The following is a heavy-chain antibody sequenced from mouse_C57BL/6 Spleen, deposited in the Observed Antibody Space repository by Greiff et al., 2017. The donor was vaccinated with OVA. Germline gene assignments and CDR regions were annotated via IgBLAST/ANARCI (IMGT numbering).Heavy chain of an antibody. CDR1: GYTFTDYY. V-gene: IGHV1-19*01. J-gene: IGHJ2*01. CDR2: INPYNGGT. D-gene: IGHD1-1*01. Sequence: EVQLQQSGPVLVKPGASVKMSCKASGYTFTDYYMNWVKQSHGKSLEWIGVINPYNGGTRYNQKFKGKATLTVAKSSTTAYMELNSLTSEDSAVYYCARARGDYYDSFFDDWGKGTTLTVSS. CDR3: ARARGDYYDSFFDD.